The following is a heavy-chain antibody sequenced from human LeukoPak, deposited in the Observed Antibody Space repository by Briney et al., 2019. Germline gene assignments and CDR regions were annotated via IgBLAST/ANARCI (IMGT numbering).Heavy chain of an antibody. CDR2: ISSSSSYI. V-gene: IGHV3-21*01. J-gene: IGHJ3*02. CDR3: ARSQWELLYDAFDI. CDR1: GFTFSSYS. Sequence: GGSLRLSCAASGFTFSSYSMNWVRQAPGKGLEWVSSISSSSSYIYYADSVKGRFTISRDNAKNSLYLQMNSLRAEDTAVYYCARSQWELLYDAFDIWGQGTMVTVSS. D-gene: IGHD1-26*01.